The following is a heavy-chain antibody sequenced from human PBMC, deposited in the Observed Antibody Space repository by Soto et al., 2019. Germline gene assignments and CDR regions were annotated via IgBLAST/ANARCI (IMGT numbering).Heavy chain of an antibody. CDR2: IYHSGRT. J-gene: IGHJ5*02. Sequence: QLQLQESGSGLVKPSQTLSLTCAVSGVSISSGGYSWSWNRQPPGKGLVWIGYIYHSGRTYYNPSLKCRVTIAVDRSKNQFSLKLSSVTAADTAVYYCARVPGPWGQGTLVTVSS. V-gene: IGHV4-30-2*01. CDR1: GVSISSGGYS. CDR3: ARVPGP.